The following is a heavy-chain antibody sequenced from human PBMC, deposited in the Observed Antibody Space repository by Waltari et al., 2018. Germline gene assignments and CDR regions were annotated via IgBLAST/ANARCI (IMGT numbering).Heavy chain of an antibody. D-gene: IGHD3-3*01. Sequence: QVQLVQSGAEVKKPGASVKVSCKASGYTFTSYDINWVRQATGQGLEWMGWRNPNSGNTGYAQKFQGRVTMTRNTSISTAYMELSSLRSEDTAVYYCARAPRFLEWLLRDWGMDVWGQGTTVTVSS. CDR3: ARAPRFLEWLLRDWGMDV. CDR1: GYTFTSYD. J-gene: IGHJ6*02. V-gene: IGHV1-8*01. CDR2: RNPNSGNT.